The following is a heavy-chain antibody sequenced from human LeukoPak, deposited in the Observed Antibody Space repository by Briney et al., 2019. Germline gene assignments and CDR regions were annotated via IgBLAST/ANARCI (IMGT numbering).Heavy chain of an antibody. CDR3: AKCGYYYGSGSYYNRVFDY. J-gene: IGHJ4*02. CDR1: GFTFSSYA. CDR2: ISGSGGST. D-gene: IGHD3-10*01. Sequence: PGGSLRLSCAASGFTFSSYAMSWVRQAPGKGLEWVSAISGSGGSTYYADPVKGRLTISRDNSKNTLYLQMNSLRAEDTAVYYCAKCGYYYGSGSYYNRVFDYWGQGTLVTVSS. V-gene: IGHV3-23*01.